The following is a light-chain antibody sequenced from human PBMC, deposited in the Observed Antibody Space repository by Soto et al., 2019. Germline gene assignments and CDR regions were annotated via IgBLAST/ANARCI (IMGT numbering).Light chain of an antibody. CDR1: QSVSSTY. V-gene: IGKV3-20*01. Sequence: EIVLTQSPGTLSLSPGERATLSCRASQSVSSTYLAWYQQKPGRAPRLLIFGASSRAAGIPDRFGGSGSGTDFTLTISRLEPEDFAVYYCQQPGSEPHTFGQGTKVEIK. J-gene: IGKJ1*01. CDR2: GAS. CDR3: QQPGSEPHT.